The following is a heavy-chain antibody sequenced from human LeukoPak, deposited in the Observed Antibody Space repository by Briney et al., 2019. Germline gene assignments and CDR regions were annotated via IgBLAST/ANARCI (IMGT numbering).Heavy chain of an antibody. CDR2: IKQDGSEK. J-gene: IGHJ3*02. V-gene: IGHV3-7*01. CDR3: ARGYSRAAFDI. Sequence: GGSLRLSCAGSGFTFSRSWMSWVRQAPGKGLEWVANIKQDGSEKYYVDSVKGRFSISRDNAKNSLYLQMNSLRAEDTALYYCARGYSRAAFDIWGQGTMVTVSS. CDR1: GFTFSRSW. D-gene: IGHD2-15*01.